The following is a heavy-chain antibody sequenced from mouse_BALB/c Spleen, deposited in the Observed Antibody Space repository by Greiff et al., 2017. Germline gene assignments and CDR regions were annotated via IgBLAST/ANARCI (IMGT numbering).Heavy chain of an antibody. J-gene: IGHJ3*01. CDR2: IDPANGNT. CDR1: GFNINDTY. D-gene: IGHD2-4*01. V-gene: IGHV14-3*02. CDR3: ARYDYDAFAD. Sequence: VQLQQSGAELVKPGASVKLSCTASGFNINDTYMHWVKQRPEQGLEWIGRIDPANGNTKYDPKFQGKATITADTSSNTAYLQLSSLTSEDTAVYYCARYDYDAFADWGQGTLVTVSA.